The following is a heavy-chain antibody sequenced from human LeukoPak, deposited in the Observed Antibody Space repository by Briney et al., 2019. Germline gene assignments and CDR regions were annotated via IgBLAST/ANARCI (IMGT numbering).Heavy chain of an antibody. CDR3: ARYCNYYFDI. V-gene: IGHV3-33*01. D-gene: IGHD2-21*02. Sequence: PGGSLRLSCTASGFAFTNFGFHWVRQAPGKGLEWVAVIWYDGSKEYYADSVKGRFTISRDNSKNTVFLQMNSLRAEDTAVYYCARYCNYYFDIWGQGTMVTVSS. CDR1: GFAFTNFG. J-gene: IGHJ4*01. CDR2: IWYDGSKE.